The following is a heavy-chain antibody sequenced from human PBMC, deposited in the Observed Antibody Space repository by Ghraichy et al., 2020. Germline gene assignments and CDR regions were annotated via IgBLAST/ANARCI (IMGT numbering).Heavy chain of an antibody. V-gene: IGHV3-53*01. J-gene: IGHJ2*01. CDR2: IYSGGST. Sequence: RGSLRLSCAASGFTVSSNYMSWVRQAPGKGLEWVSVIYSGGSTYYADSVKGRFTISRDNSKNTLYLQMNSLRAEDTAVYYCARDRGDYALNYWYFDPWGRGSLVTVSS. D-gene: IGHD4-17*01. CDR3: ARDRGDYALNYWYFDP. CDR1: GFTVSSNY.